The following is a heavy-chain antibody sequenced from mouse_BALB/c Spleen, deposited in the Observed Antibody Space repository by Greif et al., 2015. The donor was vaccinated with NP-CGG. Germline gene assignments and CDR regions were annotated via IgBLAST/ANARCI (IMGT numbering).Heavy chain of an antibody. V-gene: IGHV1-4*02. Sequence: QVQLQQSAAELARPGASVKMSCKASGYTFTSYTMHWVKQRPGQGLEWIGYINPSSGYTEYNQKFKDKTTLTADKSSSTAYMQLSSLTSEDSAVYYCARKTTVVEGFDYWGQGTTLTVSS. D-gene: IGHD1-1*01. CDR3: ARKTTVVEGFDY. J-gene: IGHJ2*01. CDR1: GYTFTSYT. CDR2: INPSSGYT.